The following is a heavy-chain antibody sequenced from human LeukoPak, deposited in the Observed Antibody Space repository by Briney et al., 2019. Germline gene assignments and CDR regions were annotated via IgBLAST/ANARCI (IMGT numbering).Heavy chain of an antibody. V-gene: IGHV3-7*01. CDR3: ASDTSAWRYGMDV. CDR2: IKQDGSEK. Sequence: PGGSLRLSCEASGFTFSSHWMSWVRQAPGKGLEWVAIIKQDGSEKDYVDSVTGRFTISRDNAKNSLYLQMNSLRDEDTAVYYCASDTSAWRYGMDVWGQGTTVTVSS. CDR1: GFTFSSHW. J-gene: IGHJ6*02. D-gene: IGHD6-19*01.